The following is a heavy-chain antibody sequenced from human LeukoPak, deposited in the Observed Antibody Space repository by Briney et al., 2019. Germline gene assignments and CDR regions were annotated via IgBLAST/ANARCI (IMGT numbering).Heavy chain of an antibody. J-gene: IGHJ6*02. CDR2: MSGSGGST. V-gene: IGHV3-23*01. Sequence: GGSLRLSCAASGFTFSSYAMSWVRQAPGKGLEWVSSMSGSGGSTYYADSVKGRFTISRDDSKNTLYLQMNSLRAEDTAVYYCARVRYGELDVWGQGTTVTVPS. CDR1: GFTFSSYA. D-gene: IGHD4-17*01. CDR3: ARVRYGELDV.